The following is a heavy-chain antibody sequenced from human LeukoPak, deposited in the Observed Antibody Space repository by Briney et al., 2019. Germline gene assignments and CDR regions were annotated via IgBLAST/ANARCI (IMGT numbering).Heavy chain of an antibody. CDR3: ARDTGPNPYYYGSGRGYYYGMDV. CDR1: GGTFSSYA. Sequence: SVKVSCKASGGTFSSYAISWVRQAPGQGLEWMGRIIPILGIANYAQKFQGRVTITADKSTSTAYMELSSLRSDDTAVYYCARDTGPNPYYYGSGRGYYYGMDVWGQGTTVTVSS. J-gene: IGHJ6*02. CDR2: IIPILGIA. D-gene: IGHD3-10*01. V-gene: IGHV1-69*04.